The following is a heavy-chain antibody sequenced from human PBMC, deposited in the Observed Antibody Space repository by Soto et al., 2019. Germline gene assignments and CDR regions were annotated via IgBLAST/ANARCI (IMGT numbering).Heavy chain of an antibody. CDR1: GFTVSSNY. CDR3: AGRYSSGWYDY. V-gene: IGHV3-53*01. D-gene: IGHD6-19*01. J-gene: IGHJ4*02. CDR2: IYSDGST. Sequence: EVQLVESGGGLVQPGGSLRLSCEASGFTVSSNYMSWVRQAPGKGLEWVSVIYSDGSTFYADSVKGRFTISRDNSKNTLYLQMNSLRADDTAMYYCAGRYSSGWYDYWGQGTQVTVSS.